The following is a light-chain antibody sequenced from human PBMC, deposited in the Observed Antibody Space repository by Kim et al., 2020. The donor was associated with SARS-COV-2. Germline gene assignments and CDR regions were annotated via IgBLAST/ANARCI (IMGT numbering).Light chain of an antibody. J-gene: IGKJ2*01. Sequence: LSPGEGATLSCRASQSIGASHLAWYQHKPGQAPRLLIYDASRRVIGIPDRFTGSGSGTDFSLTITGLQPEDFAVYYCQQYVGSAVTFGQGTKLEI. CDR1: QSIGASH. CDR2: DAS. V-gene: IGKV3-20*01. CDR3: QQYVGSAVT.